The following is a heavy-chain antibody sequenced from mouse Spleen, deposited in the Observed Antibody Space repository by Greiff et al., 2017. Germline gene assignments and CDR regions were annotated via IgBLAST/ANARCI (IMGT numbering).Heavy chain of an antibody. CDR1: GYTFTSYW. CDR3: ARKGGMVTGGAWFAY. D-gene: IGHD2-2*01. Sequence: QVQLQQPGAELVRPGTSVKLSCKASGYTFTSYWMHWVKQRPGQGLEWIGVIDPSDSYTNYNQKFKGKATLTVDTSSSTAYMQLSSLTSEDSAVYYCARKGGMVTGGAWFAYWGQGTLVTVSA. CDR2: IDPSDSYT. V-gene: IGHV1-59*01. J-gene: IGHJ3*01.